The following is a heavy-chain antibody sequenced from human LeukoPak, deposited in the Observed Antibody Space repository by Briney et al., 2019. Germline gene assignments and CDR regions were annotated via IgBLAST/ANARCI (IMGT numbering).Heavy chain of an antibody. CDR1: GFTFSSYA. J-gene: IGHJ4*02. Sequence: GRSLRLSCAASGFTFSSYAMHWVRQAPGKGLEWVAVISYDGSNKYYADSVKGRFTISRDNSKNTLYLQMNSLRAEDTAVYYCARDRVSVVDYYFDYWGQGTLVTVSS. V-gene: IGHV3-30*04. CDR2: ISYDGSNK. CDR3: ARDRVSVVDYYFDY. D-gene: IGHD5/OR15-5a*01.